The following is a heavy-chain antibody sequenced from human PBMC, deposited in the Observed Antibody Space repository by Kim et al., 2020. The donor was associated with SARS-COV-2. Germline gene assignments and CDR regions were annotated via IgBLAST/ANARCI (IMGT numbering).Heavy chain of an antibody. J-gene: IGHJ4*02. V-gene: IGHV4-59*12. D-gene: IGHD5-12*01. Sequence: SETLSLTCSVSGVSITNYYWTWIRRPLGKGLEWVGHTYNSGSTDYNPSLKSLVTISVDTSKNQFSLILNSVTAADTAVYYCARDTGYDRGRVYFDYWGQGALVTVSS. CDR2: TYNSGST. CDR3: ARDTGYDRGRVYFDY. CDR1: GVSITNYY.